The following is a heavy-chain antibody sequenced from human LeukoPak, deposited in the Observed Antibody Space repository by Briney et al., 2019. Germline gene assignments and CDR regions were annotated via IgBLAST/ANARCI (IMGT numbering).Heavy chain of an antibody. CDR2: IYYSGST. Sequence: SETLSPTCTVSGGSISSYYWSWIRQPPGKGLEWIGSIYYSGSTYYNPSLKSRVTISVDTSKNQFSLKLSSVTAADTAVYYCARWARGVFDYWGQGTLVTVSS. CDR3: ARWARGVFDY. D-gene: IGHD5-12*01. CDR1: GGSISSYY. J-gene: IGHJ4*02. V-gene: IGHV4-39*01.